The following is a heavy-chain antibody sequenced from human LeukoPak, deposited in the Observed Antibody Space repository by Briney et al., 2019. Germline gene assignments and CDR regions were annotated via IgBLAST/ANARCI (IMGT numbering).Heavy chain of an antibody. CDR2: ISSSGSTI. V-gene: IGHV3-48*03. D-gene: IGHD6-13*01. Sequence: GGSLRLSCAASGFTFSSYEMNWVRQAPGKGLEWVSYISSSGSTIYYADSVKGRFTISRDNAKNSLYLQMNSLGAEDTAVYYCARGYSSSWYGDYWGQGTLVTVSS. CDR1: GFTFSSYE. J-gene: IGHJ4*02. CDR3: ARGYSSSWYGDY.